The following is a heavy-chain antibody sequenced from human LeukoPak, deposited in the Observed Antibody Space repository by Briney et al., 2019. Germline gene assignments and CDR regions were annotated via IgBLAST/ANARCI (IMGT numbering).Heavy chain of an antibody. CDR3: ARIRYYGPGGWFDP. D-gene: IGHD3-10*01. V-gene: IGHV4-39*01. CDR2: IYYSGST. J-gene: IGHJ5*02. Sequence: SETLSLTCTVSGGSISSSSYYWGWIRQPPGKGLEWIGSIYYSGSTYYNPSLKSRVTISVDTSKSQFSLKLSSVTAADTAVYYCARIRYYGPGGWFDPWGQGTLVTVSS. CDR1: GGSISSSSYY.